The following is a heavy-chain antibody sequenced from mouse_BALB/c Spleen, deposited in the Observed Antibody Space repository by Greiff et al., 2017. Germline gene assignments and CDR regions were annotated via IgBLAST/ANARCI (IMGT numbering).Heavy chain of an antibody. CDR3: ARDLTYGDYAMDY. Sequence: VKVVESGPGLVAPSQSLSITCTVSGFSLTSYGVHWVRQPPGKGLEWLGVIWAGGSTNYNSALMSRLSISKDNSKSQVFLKMNSLQTDDTAMYYCARDLTYGDYAMDYWGQGTSVTVSS. V-gene: IGHV2-9*02. J-gene: IGHJ4*01. D-gene: IGHD1-1*02. CDR1: GFSLTSYG. CDR2: IWAGGST.